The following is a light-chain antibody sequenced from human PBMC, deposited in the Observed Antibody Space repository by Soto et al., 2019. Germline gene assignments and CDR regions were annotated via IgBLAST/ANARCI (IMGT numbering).Light chain of an antibody. Sequence: DIQMTQSPSTRSASVGDRVTITCRASQSISSWLAWYQQKPGKAPKLLIYKASSLESGVPSRFSGSGSGTEFTLTISSLQPDDFATYYCQQYNSYQYTFGQGTKLEIK. CDR1: QSISSW. CDR3: QQYNSYQYT. CDR2: KAS. V-gene: IGKV1-5*03. J-gene: IGKJ2*01.